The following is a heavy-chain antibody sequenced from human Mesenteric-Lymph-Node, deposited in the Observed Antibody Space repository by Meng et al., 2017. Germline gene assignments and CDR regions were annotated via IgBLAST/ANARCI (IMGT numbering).Heavy chain of an antibody. CDR2: IWYDGSNK. D-gene: IGHD3-22*01. CDR1: GFTFSSYG. CDR3: ARDDYYDSSGAGDY. J-gene: IGHJ4*02. V-gene: IGHV3-33*01. Sequence: GESLKISCAASGFTFSSYGMHWVRQAPGKGLEWVAVIWYDGSNKYYADSVKGRFTISRDNSKNTLYLQMNSLRAEDTAVYYCARDDYYDSSGAGDYWGQGTLVTVSS.